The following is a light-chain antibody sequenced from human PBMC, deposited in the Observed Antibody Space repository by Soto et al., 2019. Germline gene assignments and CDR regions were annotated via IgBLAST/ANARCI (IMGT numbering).Light chain of an antibody. Sequence: DIQMTQSPSSLSASVGDRVTITCRASQGISNFLAWYQQKPGKVPKLLIYGATTLQSGVPSRFNGSGSGTDFTLTITSLQSEDFATYYCQKYKNAPFTFGPGTKVDV. J-gene: IGKJ3*01. CDR3: QKYKNAPFT. CDR2: GAT. V-gene: IGKV1-27*01. CDR1: QGISNF.